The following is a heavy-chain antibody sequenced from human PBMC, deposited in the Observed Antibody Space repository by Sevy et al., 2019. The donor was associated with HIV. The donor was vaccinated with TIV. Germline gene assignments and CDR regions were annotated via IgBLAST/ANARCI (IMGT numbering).Heavy chain of an antibody. Sequence: GGSLRLSCAASGFTFSSYSMNWVRQAPGKGLEWVSYISSSSSTIYYADSVNGRFTISRDNAKNSLYLQMNSLRDEATAVYYCARAFVTRSGYSSGWYYFDYWGQGTLVTVSS. CDR1: GFTFSSYS. V-gene: IGHV3-48*02. J-gene: IGHJ4*02. D-gene: IGHD6-19*01. CDR3: ARAFVTRSGYSSGWYYFDY. CDR2: ISSSSSTI.